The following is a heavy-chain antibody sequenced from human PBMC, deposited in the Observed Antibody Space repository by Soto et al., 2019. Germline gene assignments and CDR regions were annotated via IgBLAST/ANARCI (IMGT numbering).Heavy chain of an antibody. CDR1: GYSFTIYW. J-gene: IGHJ3*02. V-gene: IGHV5-10-1*01. CDR2: IDPSDSYT. CDR3: ARPGYHDPGAFDI. Sequence: PGESLKISCNGSGYSFTIYWISWVRQMPGKGLEWMGRIDPSDSYTNYSPSFQGHVTISADKSISTAYLQWSSLKASDTAMYYCARPGYHDPGAFDIWGQRTMITVSS. D-gene: IGHD2-15*01.